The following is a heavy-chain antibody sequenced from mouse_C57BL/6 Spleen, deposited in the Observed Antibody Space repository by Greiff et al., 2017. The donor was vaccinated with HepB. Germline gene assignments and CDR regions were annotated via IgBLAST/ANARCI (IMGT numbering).Heavy chain of an antibody. V-gene: IGHV1-50*01. D-gene: IGHD4-1*01. Sequence: VQLQQPGAELVKPGASVKLSCKASGYTFTSYWMQWVKQRPGQGLEWIGEIDPSDSYTNYNQKFKGKATLTVDTSSSTAYMQLSSLTSEDSAVYYCARGGLTGTAWFAYWGQGTLVTVSA. J-gene: IGHJ3*01. CDR2: IDPSDSYT. CDR3: ARGGLTGTAWFAY. CDR1: GYTFTSYW.